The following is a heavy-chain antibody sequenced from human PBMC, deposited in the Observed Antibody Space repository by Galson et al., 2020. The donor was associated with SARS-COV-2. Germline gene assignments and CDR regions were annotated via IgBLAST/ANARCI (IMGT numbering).Heavy chain of an antibody. CDR3: VRATVTTDYGMDV. CDR1: GYTFTGYY. D-gene: IGHD4-17*01. CDR2: INPNSGGT. J-gene: IGHJ6*02. V-gene: IGHV1-2*02. Sequence: ASVKVSCKASGYTFTGYYMHWVRQAPGQGLEWMGWINPNSGGTNYAQKFQGRVTMTRDTSISTAYMELSRLRSDDTAVYYCVRATVTTDYGMDVWGQGTTVTVSS.